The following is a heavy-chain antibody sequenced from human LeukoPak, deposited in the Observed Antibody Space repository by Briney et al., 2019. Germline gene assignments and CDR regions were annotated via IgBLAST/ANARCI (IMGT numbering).Heavy chain of an antibody. Sequence: SETLSLTCTVSGGSISSYYWSWIRQPAGKGLEWIGRIYTSGSTNYNPSLKSRVTMSVDTSNNQFSLKLSSVTAADTAVYFCARMPKPRTFYYDTSGYNPHFDYWGQGTLVTVSS. J-gene: IGHJ4*02. D-gene: IGHD3-22*01. V-gene: IGHV4-4*07. CDR3: ARMPKPRTFYYDTSGYNPHFDY. CDR2: IYTSGST. CDR1: GGSISSYY.